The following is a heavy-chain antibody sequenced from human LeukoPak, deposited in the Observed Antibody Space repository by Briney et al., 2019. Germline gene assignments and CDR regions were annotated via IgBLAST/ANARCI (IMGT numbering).Heavy chain of an antibody. V-gene: IGHV3-21*01. CDR3: ARDRDIVVVPAAILDAFDI. CDR1: EFTFSTYS. J-gene: IGHJ3*02. Sequence: GGSLRLSCAASEFTFSTYSMNWVRQAPGKGLEWVSSISSSSYIYYADSVKGRFTISRDNVKNSLYLQMNSLRAEDTAVYYCARDRDIVVVPAAILDAFDIWGQGTLVTVSS. D-gene: IGHD2-2*01. CDR2: ISSSSYI.